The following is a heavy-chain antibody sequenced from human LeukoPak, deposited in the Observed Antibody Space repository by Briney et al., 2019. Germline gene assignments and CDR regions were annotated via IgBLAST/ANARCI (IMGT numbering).Heavy chain of an antibody. CDR1: GYTFSTYW. CDR2: IYPRDSDI. V-gene: IGHV5-51*01. Sequence: GESLKISCKGSGYTFSTYWIGWVRQMPGKGLEWMGIIYPRDSDIRYSPSFQGQVTISADRSISTANLQWSSLKASDSAMYYCARLREDCSGGGCYSVGAFDIWGQGTMVTVSS. CDR3: ARLREDCSGGGCYSVGAFDI. D-gene: IGHD2-15*01. J-gene: IGHJ3*02.